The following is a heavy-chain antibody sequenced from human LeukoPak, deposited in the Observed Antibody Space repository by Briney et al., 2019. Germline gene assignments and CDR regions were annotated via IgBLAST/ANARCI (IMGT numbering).Heavy chain of an antibody. D-gene: IGHD3-3*01. V-gene: IGHV4-34*01. CDR2: INHSGST. Sequence: SETLSLTCAVYGGSFSGYYWSWIRQPPGKGLEWIGEINHSGSTNYNPSLKSRVTISVDTSKNQFSLKLSSVTAADTAVYYCARGLEVTRYFDLWGRGTLVTASS. J-gene: IGHJ2*01. CDR3: ARGLEVTRYFDL. CDR1: GGSFSGYY.